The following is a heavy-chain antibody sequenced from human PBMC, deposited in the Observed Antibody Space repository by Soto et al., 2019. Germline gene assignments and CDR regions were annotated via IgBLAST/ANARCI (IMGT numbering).Heavy chain of an antibody. CDR3: STQSGSRAYYFDY. V-gene: IGHV3-15*07. D-gene: IGHD1-26*01. Sequence: EVQLVESGGGLVKPGGSLRLSCAASGFTFSNAWLNWVRQAPGKGLEWVGRIKSIRDDGTTDHAAPVRGRFTISRDASENTQKQQMTSMKTEDTAEYYCSTQSGSRAYYFDYWGQGTLVTVSS. J-gene: IGHJ4*02. CDR2: IKSIRDDGTT. CDR1: GFTFSNAW.